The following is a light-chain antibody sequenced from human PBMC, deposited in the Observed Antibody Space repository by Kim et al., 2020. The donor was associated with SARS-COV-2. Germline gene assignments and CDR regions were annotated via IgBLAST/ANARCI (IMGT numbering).Light chain of an antibody. CDR2: DAS. CDR1: QDISNY. Sequence: DIQMTQSPSSLSASVGDRVTITCQASQDISNYLNWYQQKPGKAPKLLIYDASNLETGVPSRFSGSGSGTDFTFTISSLQPEDIATYYCKQYDNRLPLTFGGGTKVDIK. V-gene: IGKV1-33*01. J-gene: IGKJ4*01. CDR3: KQYDNRLPLT.